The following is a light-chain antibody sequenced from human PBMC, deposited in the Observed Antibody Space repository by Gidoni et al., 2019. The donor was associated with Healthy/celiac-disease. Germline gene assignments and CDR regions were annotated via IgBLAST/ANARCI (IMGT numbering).Light chain of an antibody. CDR3: QQSYSGVT. Sequence: DIQMTQSPSSLSASVGDRVTITCRASQSISSYLNWYQQKPGKAPKLLIYAASSLQSGVPSRFSGSGSGTDVTLTISSLQPEDFATYYCQQSYSGVTFGPGTKVDIK. CDR2: AAS. CDR1: QSISSY. V-gene: IGKV1-39*01. J-gene: IGKJ3*01.